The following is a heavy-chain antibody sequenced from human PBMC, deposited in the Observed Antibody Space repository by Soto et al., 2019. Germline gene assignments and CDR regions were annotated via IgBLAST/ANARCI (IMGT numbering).Heavy chain of an antibody. CDR3: AKDFEEDYVPQRDWFDP. J-gene: IGHJ5*02. V-gene: IGHV3-23*01. D-gene: IGHD4-17*01. CDR1: GFTFSSYA. CDR2: ISGSGGST. Sequence: EVQLLESGGGLVQPGGSLSLSCAASGFTFSSYAMSWVRQAPGKGLEWVSAISGSGGSTYYADSVKGRFTISRDNSKNTLYLQMNSLRAEDTAVYYCAKDFEEDYVPQRDWFDPWGQGTLVTVSS.